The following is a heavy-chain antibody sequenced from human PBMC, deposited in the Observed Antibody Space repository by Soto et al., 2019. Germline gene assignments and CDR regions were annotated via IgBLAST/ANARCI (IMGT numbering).Heavy chain of an antibody. V-gene: IGHV3-21*01. CDR1: GFTFSSYS. J-gene: IGHJ4*02. Sequence: RGSLRLSCAASGFTFSSYSMNWVRQAPGKGLEWVSSISSSSSYIYYADSVKGRFTISRDNAKNSLYLQMNSLRAQDTAVYYCASVTYDSSGYAFDYWGQGPLVPVSS. CDR3: ASVTYDSSGYAFDY. CDR2: ISSSSSYI. D-gene: IGHD3-22*01.